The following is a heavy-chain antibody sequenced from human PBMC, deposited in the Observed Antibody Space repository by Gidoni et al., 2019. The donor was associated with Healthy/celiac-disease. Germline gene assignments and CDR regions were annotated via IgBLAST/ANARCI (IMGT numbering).Heavy chain of an antibody. CDR1: GYTFTSYY. Sequence: QVQMMQSGSEVKKPGASVKVSCKASGYTFTSYYMHWVRQAPGHGLEGMGIINPSGGSTSYAQTFQGRVTMTRDTSTSTGYMELSSLRSEDTAVYYCARDLANSGDDFDYWGQGTLVTVSS. J-gene: IGHJ4*02. D-gene: IGHD5-12*01. CDR2: INPSGGST. V-gene: IGHV1-46*01. CDR3: ARDLANSGDDFDY.